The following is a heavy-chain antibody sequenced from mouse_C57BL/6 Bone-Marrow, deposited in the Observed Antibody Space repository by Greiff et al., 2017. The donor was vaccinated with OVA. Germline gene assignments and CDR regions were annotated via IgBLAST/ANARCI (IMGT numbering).Heavy chain of an antibody. V-gene: IGHV1-54*01. Sequence: LVESGAELVRPGTSVKVSCKASGYAFTNYLIEWVKQRPGQGLEWIGVINPGSGGTNYNEKFKGKATLTADKSSSTAYMQLSSLTSEDSAVYFCARPLDYWGQGTTRTVSS. CDR2: INPGSGGT. CDR1: GYAFTNYL. J-gene: IGHJ2*01. CDR3: ARPLDY.